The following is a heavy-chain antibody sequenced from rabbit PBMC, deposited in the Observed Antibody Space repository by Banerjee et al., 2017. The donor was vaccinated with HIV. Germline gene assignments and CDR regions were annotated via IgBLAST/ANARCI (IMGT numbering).Heavy chain of an antibody. CDR2: IVGTNDNT. V-gene: IGHV1S40*01. D-gene: IGHD8-1*01. CDR3: ASSGSIAYTYFKL. Sequence: QSLEESGGDLVKPGASLTLTCTASGFSFSSSYYMCWVRQAPGKGLEWVACIVGTNDNTHYANWAKGRFTISKTSSTTVTLQMTSLTAADTATYFCASSGSIAYTYFKLWGPGTLVTVS. J-gene: IGHJ4*01. CDR1: GFSFSSSYY.